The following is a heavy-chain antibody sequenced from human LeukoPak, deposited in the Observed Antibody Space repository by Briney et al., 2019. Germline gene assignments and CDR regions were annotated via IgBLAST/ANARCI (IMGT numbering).Heavy chain of an antibody. Sequence: ASVKVSCKASGYTFTSYGISWVRQAPGQGLEWMGWISAYNGNTNYALKLQGRVTMTTDTSTSTAYMELRSLRSDDTAVYYCARGSGYDWRGSLDYWGQGTLVTVSS. CDR2: ISAYNGNT. CDR1: GYTFTSYG. V-gene: IGHV1-18*04. D-gene: IGHD5-12*01. J-gene: IGHJ4*02. CDR3: ARGSGYDWRGSLDY.